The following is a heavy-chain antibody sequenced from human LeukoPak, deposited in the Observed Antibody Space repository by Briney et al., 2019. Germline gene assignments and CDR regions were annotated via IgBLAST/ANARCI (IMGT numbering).Heavy chain of an antibody. CDR1: GGSTSSYY. CDR3: ARDRYGRSSGEFDY. CDR2: IYYSGST. D-gene: IGHD2-15*01. J-gene: IGHJ4*02. Sequence: PSETLSLTCTVSGGSTSSYYWSWIRQPPGKGLEWIGYIYYSGSTNYNPSLKSRVTILVDTSKNQFSLKVSSVTAADTAVYYCARDRYGRSSGEFDYWGQRTLVTVSS. V-gene: IGHV4-59*01.